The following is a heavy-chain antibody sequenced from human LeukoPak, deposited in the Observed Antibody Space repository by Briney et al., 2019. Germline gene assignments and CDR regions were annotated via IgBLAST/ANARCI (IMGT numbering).Heavy chain of an antibody. CDR3: ARHTNDFGGNGDY. CDR2: IYPGDSDT. V-gene: IGHV5-51*01. J-gene: IGHJ4*02. Sequence: GGSLRLSCVASGFTVSSNYMSWVRQMPGKGLEWMGIIYPGDSDTRYSPSFQGQVTISADKSISTAYLQWSSLKASDTAMYYCARHTNDFGGNGDYWGQGTLVTVSS. D-gene: IGHD4-23*01. CDR1: GFTVSSNY.